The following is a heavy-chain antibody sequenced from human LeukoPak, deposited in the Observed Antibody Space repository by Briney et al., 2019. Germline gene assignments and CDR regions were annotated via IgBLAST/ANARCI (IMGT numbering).Heavy chain of an antibody. D-gene: IGHD1-26*01. V-gene: IGHV1-69*05. CDR2: IIPIFGTA. J-gene: IGHJ4*02. Sequence: ASVKVSCKASGGTFSSYAISWVRQAPGQGLEWMGGIIPIFGTANYAQKFQGRVTITTDESTSTAYMELSSLRSEDTAVYYCARDGKWELLSWGRGTLVTVSS. CDR1: GGTFSSYA. CDR3: ARDGKWELLS.